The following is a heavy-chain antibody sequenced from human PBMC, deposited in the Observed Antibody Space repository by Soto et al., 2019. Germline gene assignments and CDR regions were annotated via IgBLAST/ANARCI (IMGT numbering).Heavy chain of an antibody. CDR2: ISYGGTDE. D-gene: IGHD1-1*01. CDR3: AKQESGWNDHFDY. Sequence: QVQLVESGGGVVQPGRSLRLSCAASGFSFSSYGMHWVRQAPGKGLEWVAMISYGGTDEYYADSVKGRFTISRDNSKNAGYLQMNSLRAEDTAVYYCAKQESGWNDHFDYWGQGTLVTVSS. CDR1: GFSFSSYG. V-gene: IGHV3-30*18. J-gene: IGHJ4*02.